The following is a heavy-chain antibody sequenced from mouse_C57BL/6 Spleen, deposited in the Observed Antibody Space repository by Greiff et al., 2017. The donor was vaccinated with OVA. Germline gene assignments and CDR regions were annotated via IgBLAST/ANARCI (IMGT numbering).Heavy chain of an antibody. J-gene: IGHJ2*01. CDR3: ATNLYYFDY. V-gene: IGHV1-82*01. D-gene: IGHD4-1*01. Sequence: QVQLQQSGPELVKPGASVKISCKASGYAFSSSWMNWVKQRPGKGLEWIGRIYPGDGDTNYNGKFKGKATLTADKSSSTAYMQLSSLTSEDSAVYFCATNLYYFDYWGQGTTLTVSS. CDR1: GYAFSSSW. CDR2: IYPGDGDT.